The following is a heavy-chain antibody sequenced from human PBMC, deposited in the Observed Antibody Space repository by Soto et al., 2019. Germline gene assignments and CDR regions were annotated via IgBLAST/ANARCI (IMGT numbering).Heavy chain of an antibody. V-gene: IGHV4-59*01. CDR3: ARGRKYYYDSSPFDY. CDR1: GGSISSYY. CDR2: IYYSGST. D-gene: IGHD3-22*01. Sequence: PSETLSLTFTVSGGSISSYYWSWIRQPPGKGLEWIGYIYYSGSTNYNLSLTSRATISVDTTKNQFSLKLSSVTAADTAVYYCARGRKYYYDSSPFDYWGQGTLVTVSS. J-gene: IGHJ4*02.